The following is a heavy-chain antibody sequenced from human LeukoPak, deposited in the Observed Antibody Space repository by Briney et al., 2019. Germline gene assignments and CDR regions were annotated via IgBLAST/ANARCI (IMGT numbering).Heavy chain of an antibody. J-gene: IGHJ4*02. CDR1: GFTFSSYW. Sequence: PGGSLRLSCAASGFTFSSYWMHWVRQAPGKGLVGVSRINTGGSTTDYADSVKGRFTISRDNAKNTLYLQMNSLRAEDTAVYYCSRDLRGRDDYWGQGILVIVSS. CDR3: SRDLRGRDDY. D-gene: IGHD5-24*01. V-gene: IGHV3-74*01. CDR2: INTGGSTT.